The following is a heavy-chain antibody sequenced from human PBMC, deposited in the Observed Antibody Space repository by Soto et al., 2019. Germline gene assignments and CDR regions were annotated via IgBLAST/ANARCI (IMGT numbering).Heavy chain of an antibody. V-gene: IGHV1-69*06. D-gene: IGHD5-18*01. CDR2: IIPIFGTA. CDR3: ASHSGYSYGSGLLYYYYYYGMDV. Sequence: QVQLVQSGAEVKKPGSSVKVSCKASGGTFSSYAISWVRQAPGQGLEWMGGIIPIFGTANYAQKFQGRVTITADKSTSTAYMDLSSLRSEDTAVYYCASHSGYSYGSGLLYYYYYYGMDVWGQGTTVTVSS. CDR1: GGTFSSYA. J-gene: IGHJ6*02.